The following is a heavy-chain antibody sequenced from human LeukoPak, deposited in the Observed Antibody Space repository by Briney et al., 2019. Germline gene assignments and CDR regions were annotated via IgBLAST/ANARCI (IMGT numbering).Heavy chain of an antibody. Sequence: PGGSLRLSCAVSGFTFSSYAMTWVRQAPGKGLEWVSAISGSGGSTYYADSVKGRFTISRDNSKNTPYLQMTSLRAEDTAVYYCAKAYSSGWSPFDYWGQGTLVTVSS. D-gene: IGHD6-19*01. CDR2: ISGSGGST. J-gene: IGHJ4*02. V-gene: IGHV3-23*01. CDR3: AKAYSSGWSPFDY. CDR1: GFTFSSYA.